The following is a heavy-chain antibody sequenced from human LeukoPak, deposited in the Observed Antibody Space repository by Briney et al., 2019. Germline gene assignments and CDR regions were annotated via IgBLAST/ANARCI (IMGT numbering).Heavy chain of an antibody. CDR2: IKQDGSER. Sequence: GGSLRLSCAASGFTFSSYWMSWVRQAPGKGLEWVANIKQDGSERYYVDSVKGRFTISRDIAKNSLYLQMNSLRAEDTAVYYCARGGSPGWLRVGYWGQGTLVTVSS. D-gene: IGHD5-12*01. V-gene: IGHV3-7*01. CDR1: GFTFSSYW. J-gene: IGHJ4*02. CDR3: ARGGSPGWLRVGY.